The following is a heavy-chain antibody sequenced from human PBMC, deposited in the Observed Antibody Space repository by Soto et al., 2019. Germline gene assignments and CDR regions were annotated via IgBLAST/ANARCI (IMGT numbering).Heavy chain of an antibody. J-gene: IGHJ4*02. V-gene: IGHV4-30-4*01. CDR2: IYYSGST. Sequence: TLSLTCSVSGGSISSGDYYWNWIRQPPGKGLEWIGHIYYSGSTYYNSSLKSRVTISLDTSKNQFSLKLSSVTAADTAVYYCARDQNGSGNYYPRYFDYWGQGTLVTVSS. D-gene: IGHD3-10*01. CDR3: ARDQNGSGNYYPRYFDY. CDR1: GGSISSGDYY.